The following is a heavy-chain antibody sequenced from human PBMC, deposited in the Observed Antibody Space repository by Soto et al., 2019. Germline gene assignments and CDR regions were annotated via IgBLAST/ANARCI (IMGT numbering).Heavy chain of an antibody. J-gene: IGHJ4*02. D-gene: IGHD3-3*01. Sequence: QVQLVESGGGVVQPGRSLRLSCAASGFTFSSYGMHWVRQAPGKGLEWVAVIWYDGSNKYYADSVKGRFTISRDNSKNTLYLQMNSLRAEDTAVYYCARGARFLEWTYYCDYWGQGTLVTVSS. CDR1: GFTFSSYG. CDR2: IWYDGSNK. V-gene: IGHV3-33*01. CDR3: ARGARFLEWTYYCDY.